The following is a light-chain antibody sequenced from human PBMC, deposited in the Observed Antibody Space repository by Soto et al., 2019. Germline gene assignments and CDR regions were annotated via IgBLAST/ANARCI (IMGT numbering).Light chain of an antibody. CDR3: QQYNSWPLT. J-gene: IGKJ4*01. CDR1: QSVSSN. CDR2: GVS. V-gene: IGKV3-15*01. Sequence: EIVMTQSPATLSVSPGERATLSCRASQSVSSNLAWYQQKPGQAPRLLIYGVSTRATGIPARFSGSGSGTEFTLTISVLQSDDVAIYYCQQYNSWPLTFGGGNKVEIK.